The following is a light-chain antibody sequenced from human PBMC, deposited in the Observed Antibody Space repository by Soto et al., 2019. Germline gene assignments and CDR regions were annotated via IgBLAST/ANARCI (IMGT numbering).Light chain of an antibody. CDR2: GVH. V-gene: IGLV2-14*01. CDR1: RNDIGSYDY. Sequence: QSSLPQPISLSGSPGQSITISCTGNRNDIGSYDYVCWYQQHPGKAPRLLIHGVHNRSPGISGRFSASKSGLTASLTISGLQAEDEADDYCPAFYAKRVYLFGPGTKVNV. CDR3: PAFYAKRVYL. J-gene: IGLJ1*01.